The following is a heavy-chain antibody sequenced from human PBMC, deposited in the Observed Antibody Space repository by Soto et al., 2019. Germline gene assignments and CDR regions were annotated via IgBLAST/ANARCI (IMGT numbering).Heavy chain of an antibody. J-gene: IGHJ6*02. Sequence: GGSLRLSCAASGFTFSSYGMHWVRQAPGKGLEWVAVISYDGSNKYYADSVKGRFTISRDNSKNTLYLQMNSLRAEDTAVYYCAKEGPGVVRGVIISYYYYGMDVWGQGTTVTVSS. V-gene: IGHV3-30*18. CDR1: GFTFSSYG. CDR2: ISYDGSNK. CDR3: AKEGPGVVRGVIISYYYYGMDV. D-gene: IGHD3-10*01.